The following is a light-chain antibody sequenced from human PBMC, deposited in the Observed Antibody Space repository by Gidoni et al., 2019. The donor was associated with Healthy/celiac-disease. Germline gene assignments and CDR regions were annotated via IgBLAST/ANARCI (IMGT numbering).Light chain of an antibody. CDR1: QSISSW. J-gene: IGKJ2*01. CDR2: KAS. CDR3: QQHNSPMYT. V-gene: IGKV1-5*03. Sequence: DIQMTQSPSTLSASVGDRVTITCRASQSISSWLAWYQQKPGKAPKLLIYKASSLESGVPSRFSGSGSGTEFTLTISSLQPDDFATYYCQQHNSPMYTFGQGTKLEIK.